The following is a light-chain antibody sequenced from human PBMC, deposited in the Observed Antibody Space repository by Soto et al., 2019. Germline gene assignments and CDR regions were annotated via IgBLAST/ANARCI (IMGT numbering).Light chain of an antibody. CDR2: KAS. V-gene: IGKV1-5*03. CDR1: QSISSW. J-gene: IGKJ1*01. CDR3: QQYHFYSRT. Sequence: DIQMTQSPSTLSASVGDTVTITCRASQSISSWLAWYQQKPGKAPKLLIYKASSLQSGVPSRFSGIGSGTEFTLTISSLQPDDFATYYCQQYHFYSRTCGQGTKVEIK.